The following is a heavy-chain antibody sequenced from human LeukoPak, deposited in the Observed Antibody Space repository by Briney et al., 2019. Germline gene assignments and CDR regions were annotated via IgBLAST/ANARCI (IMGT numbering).Heavy chain of an antibody. V-gene: IGHV1-8*01. CDR3: ARGSRYEWELQPYAFDI. CDR2: MNPNSGNT. Sequence: ASVKVSCKASGYTFTSYDINWVRQVTGQGLEWMGWMNPNSGNTGYAQKFQGRVTMTRNTSISTAYMELSSLRSEDTAVYYCARGSRYEWELQPYAFDIWGQGTMVTVSS. J-gene: IGHJ3*02. CDR1: GYTFTSYD. D-gene: IGHD1-26*01.